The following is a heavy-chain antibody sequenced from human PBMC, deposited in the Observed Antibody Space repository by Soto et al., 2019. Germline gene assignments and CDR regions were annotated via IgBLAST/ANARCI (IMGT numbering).Heavy chain of an antibody. J-gene: IGHJ3*02. CDR1: GFTVSSNY. D-gene: IGHD5-12*01. Sequence: PGGSLRLSCAASGFTVSSNYMNWVRQAPGKGLEWVSVIYSGGNTYYADSVKGRFTISRDNSKNTLYLQMNSLRVEDTAVYYCASLGYSGYDFAFDIWGQGTMVTVSS. V-gene: IGHV3-53*01. CDR2: IYSGGNT. CDR3: ASLGYSGYDFAFDI.